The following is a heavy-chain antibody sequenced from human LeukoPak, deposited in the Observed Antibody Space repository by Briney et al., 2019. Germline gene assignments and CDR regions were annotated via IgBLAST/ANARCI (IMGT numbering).Heavy chain of an antibody. Sequence: PETLSLTCAVYGGSFSGYYWSWIRQPPGKGLEWIGEINHSGSTNYNPSLKSRVTISVDTSKNQFSLKLSSVTAADTAVYYCARGGLGSSWYIDYYYGMDVWGQRTTVTVSS. CDR1: GGSFSGYY. CDR3: ARGGLGSSWYIDYYYGMDV. CDR2: INHSGST. J-gene: IGHJ6*02. D-gene: IGHD6-13*01. V-gene: IGHV4-34*01.